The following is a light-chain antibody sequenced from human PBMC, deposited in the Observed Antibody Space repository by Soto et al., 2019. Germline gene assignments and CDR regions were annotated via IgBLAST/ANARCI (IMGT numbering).Light chain of an antibody. J-gene: IGLJ1*01. CDR2: KGT. Sequence: QSVLAQPASVSGSPGQSITISCTGTSDDVGAYNSVSWYQQLPHKAPQVILYKGTQRPSGVSSRFSGSTSGNAASLTISGLQADDEADYFCCSSAPESTYGFGTGPKVTVL. CDR1: SDDVGAYNS. V-gene: IGLV2-23*01. CDR3: CSSAPESTYG.